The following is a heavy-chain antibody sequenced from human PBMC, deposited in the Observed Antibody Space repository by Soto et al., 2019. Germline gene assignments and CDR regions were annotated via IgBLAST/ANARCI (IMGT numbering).Heavy chain of an antibody. D-gene: IGHD6-19*01. V-gene: IGHV3-21*01. CDR3: ARGRPRAVAGFIDY. CDR1: GFTFCSYS. J-gene: IGHJ4*02. Sequence: PGGSLRLSCAASGFTFCSYSMNWVRQAPGKGLEWASSISSSSSYIYYADSVKGRFTIPRDNAKNSLYLQMNSLRAEDTAVYYCARGRPRAVAGFIDYWGQGTLVTVSS. CDR2: ISSSSSYI.